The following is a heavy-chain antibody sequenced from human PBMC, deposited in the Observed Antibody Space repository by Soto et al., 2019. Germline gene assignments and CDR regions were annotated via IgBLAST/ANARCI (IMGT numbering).Heavy chain of an antibody. D-gene: IGHD6-19*01. CDR2: ISGSGGA. V-gene: IGHV3-23*01. CDR1: GFTFSNYA. Sequence: PGGSLRLSCAVSGFTFSNYAMNWVRQAPGKGLEWVSVISGSGGAYYADSVQGRFTISRDNSKNTLYLQMNSLRAEDTAIYYCVREGSGWYSRGSFDFWGRGTMVTVSS. CDR3: VREGSGWYSRGSFDF. J-gene: IGHJ3*01.